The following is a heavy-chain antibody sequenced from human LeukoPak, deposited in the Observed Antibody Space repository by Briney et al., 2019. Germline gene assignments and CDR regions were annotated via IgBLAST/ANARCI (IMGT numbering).Heavy chain of an antibody. CDR2: MNPGSGNT. CDR1: GYTFTSYD. D-gene: IGHD3-10*01. Sequence: ASVKVSCKASGYTFTSYDVNWVRQATGQGPEWMGWMNPGSGNTGYAQRFQGRVTMTRDTSINTAYLELSSLISEDTAVYYCAGHTYYYSSGSFAYWGQGTLVTVSS. CDR3: AGHTYYYSSGSFAY. J-gene: IGHJ4*02. V-gene: IGHV1-8*01.